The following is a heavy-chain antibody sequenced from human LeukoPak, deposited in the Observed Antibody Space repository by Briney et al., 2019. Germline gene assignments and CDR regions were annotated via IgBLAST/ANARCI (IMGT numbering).Heavy chain of an antibody. Sequence: GGSLRLSCAASGFTFSSYAMNWVRQAPGKGLEWVSYISGSSGIIDYADSVRGRFTISRDNAKNSLYLQMNSLRAEDTAVYYCARDGPGITIFGRFDHWGQGTLVTVSS. V-gene: IGHV3-48*01. CDR3: ARDGPGITIFGRFDH. D-gene: IGHD3-3*01. CDR2: ISGSSGII. CDR1: GFTFSSYA. J-gene: IGHJ4*02.